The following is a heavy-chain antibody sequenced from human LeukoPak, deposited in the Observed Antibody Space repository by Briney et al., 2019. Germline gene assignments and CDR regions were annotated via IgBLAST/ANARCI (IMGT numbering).Heavy chain of an antibody. J-gene: IGHJ4*02. CDR2: IYSGGST. CDR3: ARRAGGYSHPYDY. V-gene: IGHV3-66*04. Sequence: GGSLRLSCAASEFSVGSNYMTWVRQAPGQGLEWVSLIYSGGSTYYADSVTGRFTISRDNSRNTLYLQMNSLRAEDTAVYYCARRAGGYSHPYDYWGQGTLVTVSS. CDR1: EFSVGSNY. D-gene: IGHD4-23*01.